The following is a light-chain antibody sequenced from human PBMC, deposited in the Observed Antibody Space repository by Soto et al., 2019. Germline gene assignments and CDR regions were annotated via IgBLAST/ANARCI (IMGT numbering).Light chain of an antibody. CDR2: GAS. J-gene: IGKJ1*01. CDR1: HSVSGN. CDR3: QHYNNWPRT. V-gene: IGKV3-15*01. Sequence: EIVMTQSPATLSVSPGERATLSCRASHSVSGNLAWYQQKPGQAPRLLIYGASTRATGIPARFSGSGSGTEFTLTISSLQSEDFAVYYCQHYNNWPRTFGQGTKVEIK.